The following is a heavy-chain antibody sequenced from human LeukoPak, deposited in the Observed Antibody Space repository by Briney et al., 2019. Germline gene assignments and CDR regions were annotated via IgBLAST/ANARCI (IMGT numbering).Heavy chain of an antibody. CDR2: ISWNSGTI. CDR3: AKDLYRGEDTAMVTFDY. Sequence: GGSLRLSCAASGFTFDDYAMHWVRQAPGKGLEWVSSISWNSGTIGYADSVKGRFTISRGNAKNSLYLQMNSLRAEDMALYYCAKDLYRGEDTAMVTFDYWGQGTLVTVSS. J-gene: IGHJ4*02. V-gene: IGHV3-9*03. CDR1: GFTFDDYA. D-gene: IGHD5-18*01.